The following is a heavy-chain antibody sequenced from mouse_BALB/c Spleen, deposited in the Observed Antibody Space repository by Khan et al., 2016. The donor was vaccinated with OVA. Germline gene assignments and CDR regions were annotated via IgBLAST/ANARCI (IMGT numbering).Heavy chain of an antibody. Sequence: LVEAGGGLVKPGGPLKLSCAASGFAFSSYDMSWVRQTPETRLEWVAYMVSGVGSTFYPNTGMDRFTISRDNAKDTLYLQIGSLKSEVTAMYDGARHCYDYFHYWGQATTLTISS. J-gene: IGHJ2*01. V-gene: IGHV5-12-1*01. CDR3: ARHCYDYFHY. CDR1: GFAFSSYD. D-gene: IGHD2-12*01. CDR2: MVSGVGST.